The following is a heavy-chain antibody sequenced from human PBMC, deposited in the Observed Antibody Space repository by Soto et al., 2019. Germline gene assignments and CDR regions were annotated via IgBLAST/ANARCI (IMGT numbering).Heavy chain of an antibody. CDR3: AKENGYSSTWFEFDY. Sequence: GGSLRLSCAASGFTFSSYAMSWVRQAPGKGLEWVSAISGSGGSTDYADSVKGRFTISRDNSKNTLYLQMNSLRAEDTAVYYSAKENGYSSTWFEFDYWGQGTLVTVSS. CDR1: GFTFSSYA. J-gene: IGHJ4*02. CDR2: ISGSGGST. D-gene: IGHD6-13*01. V-gene: IGHV3-23*01.